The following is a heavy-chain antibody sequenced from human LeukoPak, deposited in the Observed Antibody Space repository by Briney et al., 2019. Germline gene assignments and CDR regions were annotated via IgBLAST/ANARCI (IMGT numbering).Heavy chain of an antibody. Sequence: WASVKVSCKASGYTFTGYYMHWVRQAPGQGLEWMGWINPNSGGTNYAQKFQGRVTMTRDTSISTAYMELSRLRSDDTAVYYCARTEYSYGHHFDYWGQGTLVTVSS. CDR2: INPNSGGT. D-gene: IGHD5-18*01. V-gene: IGHV1-2*02. J-gene: IGHJ4*02. CDR1: GYTFTGYY. CDR3: ARTEYSYGHHFDY.